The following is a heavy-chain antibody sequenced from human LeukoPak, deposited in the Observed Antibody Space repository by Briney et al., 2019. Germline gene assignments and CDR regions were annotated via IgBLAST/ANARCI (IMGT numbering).Heavy chain of an antibody. D-gene: IGHD3-10*01. CDR1: GYTFTSYG. CDR2: ISAYNGNT. J-gene: IGHJ4*02. V-gene: IGHV1-18*01. Sequence: ASVKVSCKASGYTFTSYGISWVRQAPGQGLEWMGWISAYNGNTNYAQKLQGRVTVTTDTSTSTAYVELRSLRSDDTAVYYCARHGSGSYYNLPTDYWGQGTLVTVSS. CDR3: ARHGSGSYYNLPTDY.